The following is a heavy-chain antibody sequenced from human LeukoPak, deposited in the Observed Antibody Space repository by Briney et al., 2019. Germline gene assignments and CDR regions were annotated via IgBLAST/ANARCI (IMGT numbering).Heavy chain of an antibody. CDR1: GYSFTNYR. CDR3: ARQWGDYYDSTRSPFDY. D-gene: IGHD3-22*01. J-gene: IGHJ4*02. CDR2: IYPGDSAT. Sequence: GESLKISCKGSGYSFTNYRIGWVRQMPGKGLEWMGIIYPGDSATRYSPSFQGQVTISADKSISTAYLQWSSLKASDTAMYYCARQWGDYYDSTRSPFDYWGQGTLVTVSS. V-gene: IGHV5-51*01.